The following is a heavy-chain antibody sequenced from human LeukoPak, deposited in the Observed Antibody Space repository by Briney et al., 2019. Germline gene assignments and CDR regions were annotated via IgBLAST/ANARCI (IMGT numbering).Heavy chain of an antibody. CDR3: ARDFTPPHCTTPNCPRGGWFDP. CDR2: INPNNGNT. J-gene: IGHJ5*02. D-gene: IGHD2-8*01. Sequence: GALVKVSCKAYNYTFASYGISWVRQAPGQGLEWMGWINPNNGNTRYAENLQGRVTMTTDISTSTAYMELRSLRSDDTAIYYGARDFTPPHCTTPNCPRGGWFDPWGQGTLVTVSS. V-gene: IGHV1-18*01. CDR1: NYTFASYG.